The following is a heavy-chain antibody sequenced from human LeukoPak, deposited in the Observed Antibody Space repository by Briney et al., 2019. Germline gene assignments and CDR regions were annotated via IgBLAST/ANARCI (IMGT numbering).Heavy chain of an antibody. V-gene: IGHV4-59*01. D-gene: IGHD3-22*01. CDR1: GGSISSYY. CDR2: IYYSGST. CDR3: ARETYYYDSSAGAWFDP. Sequence: SETLSLACTVSGGSISSYYWSWIRQPPGKGLEWIGYIYYSGSTNYNLSLKSRVTISVDTSKNQFSLKLSSVTAADTAVYYCARETYYYDSSAGAWFDPWGQGTLVTVSS. J-gene: IGHJ5*02.